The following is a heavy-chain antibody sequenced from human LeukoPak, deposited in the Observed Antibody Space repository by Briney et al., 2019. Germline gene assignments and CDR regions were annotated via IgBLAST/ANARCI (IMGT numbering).Heavy chain of an antibody. CDR1: GDSISSYY. D-gene: IGHD2-2*02. CDR2: IYYSGST. CDR3: ARNLGYCSSTSCYIAWFDP. J-gene: IGHJ5*02. V-gene: IGHV4-59*08. Sequence: SETQSLTCTVSGDSISSYYWTWIRQPPGKGLEWIGYIYYSGSTNYNPSLKSRVTMSVDTSKNQFSLKLSSVTAADTAVYYCARNLGYCSSTSCYIAWFDPWGQGTLVTVSS.